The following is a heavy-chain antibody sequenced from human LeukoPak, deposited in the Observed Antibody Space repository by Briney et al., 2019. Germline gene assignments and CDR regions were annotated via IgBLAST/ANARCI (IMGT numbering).Heavy chain of an antibody. D-gene: IGHD3-9*01. CDR1: GFTFSSYA. V-gene: IGHV3-23*01. Sequence: VGSLRLSCAASGFTFSSYAMSWVRQAPGKGLEWVSAISGSGGSTYYADSVKGRFTISRDNSKNTLYLQMNSLRAEDTAVYYCAKSPSRYDISLGDVWGQGTTVTVSS. CDR3: AKSPSRYDISLGDV. J-gene: IGHJ6*02. CDR2: ISGSGGST.